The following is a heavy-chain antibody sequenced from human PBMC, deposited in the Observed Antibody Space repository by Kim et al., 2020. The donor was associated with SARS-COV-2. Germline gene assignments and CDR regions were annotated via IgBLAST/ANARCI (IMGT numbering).Heavy chain of an antibody. CDR1: GGSISSSSYY. CDR2: IYYSGST. D-gene: IGHD3-10*01. Sequence: SQTLSLTCTVSGGSISSSSYYWGWIRQPPGKGLEWIGSIYYSGSTYYNPSLKSRVTISVDTSKNQFSLKLSSVTAADTAVYYCARERFGELLYLWYNWFDHWGQGTLVTVSS. V-gene: IGHV4-39*02. CDR3: ARERFGELLYLWYNWFDH. J-gene: IGHJ5*02.